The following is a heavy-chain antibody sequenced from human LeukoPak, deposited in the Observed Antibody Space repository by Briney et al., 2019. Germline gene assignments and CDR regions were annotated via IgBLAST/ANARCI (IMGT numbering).Heavy chain of an antibody. J-gene: IGHJ4*02. CDR3: ARGGSYYDSSGYQDY. CDR1: GGSISRFY. CDR2: ISYSGST. V-gene: IGHV4-59*08. D-gene: IGHD3-22*01. Sequence: PSETLSLTCTVSGGSISRFYWGWIRQTPGKGLEWIGYISYSGSTNYNPSFKSRVTISLDTSKNQFSLKLSSVTAADTAVYYCARGGSYYDSSGYQDYWGQGTLVTVSS.